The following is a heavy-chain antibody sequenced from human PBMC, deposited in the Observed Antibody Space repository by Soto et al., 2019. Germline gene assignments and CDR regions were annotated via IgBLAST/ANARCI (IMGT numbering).Heavy chain of an antibody. V-gene: IGHV4-31*03. J-gene: IGHJ5*02. D-gene: IGHD2-15*01. CDR1: GGSISSGGYY. CDR3: ARVRYCSGGSCYPRFDP. Sequence: QVQLQESGPGLVKPSQTLSLTCTVSGGSISSGGYYWSWIRQHPGKGLEWIGYIYYRGSTYYNPSLKSRVTISVVTSKNQFSLKPSSVTAAGTAVYYGARVRYCSGGSCYPRFDPWGQGTLVTVSS. CDR2: IYYRGST.